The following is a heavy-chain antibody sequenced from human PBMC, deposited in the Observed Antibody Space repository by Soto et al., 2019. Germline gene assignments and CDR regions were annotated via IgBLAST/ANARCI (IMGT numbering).Heavy chain of an antibody. J-gene: IGHJ5*02. CDR2: IIPIFGTT. V-gene: IGHV1-69*06. CDR3: ARDRTDSGYYTNWLDP. CDR1: GGTINRSA. Sequence: GASVMVSCDASGGTINRSAIVLVRQAPAQGLEWVGRIIPIFGTTNYAQNLQGRVTISADKSTLTSYMELHSLTSDDTALYYCARDRTDSGYYTNWLDPWGQGTQVTGSS. D-gene: IGHD3-22*01.